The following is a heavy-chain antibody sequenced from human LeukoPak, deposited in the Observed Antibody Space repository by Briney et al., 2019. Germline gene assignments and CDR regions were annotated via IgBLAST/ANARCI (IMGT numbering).Heavy chain of an antibody. D-gene: IGHD2-2*01. J-gene: IGHJ3*02. CDR2: IYYSGST. V-gene: IGHV4-39*07. CDR1: GGSISSSSYY. Sequence: PSETLSLTCTVSGGSISSSSYYWGWIRQPPGKGLEWIGSIYYSGSTYYNPSLKSRVTISVDTSKNQFSLKLSSVTAADTAVYYCARPSLDDLEDAFDIWGQGTMVTVSS. CDR3: ARPSLDDLEDAFDI.